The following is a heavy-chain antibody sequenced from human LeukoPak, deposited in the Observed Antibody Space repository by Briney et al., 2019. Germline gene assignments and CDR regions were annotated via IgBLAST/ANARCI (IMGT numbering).Heavy chain of an antibody. D-gene: IGHD3-22*01. CDR1: GGSISSSSYY. CDR2: IYYSGST. J-gene: IGHJ3*02. CDR3: ARNYDSSGYYLDAFDI. V-gene: IGHV4-39*07. Sequence: SETLSLTCTVSGGSISSSSYYWGWIRQPPGKGLEWIGSIYYSGSTYYNPSLKSRVTISVDTSKNQFSLKLSSVTAADTAVYYCARNYDSSGYYLDAFDIWGQGTMVTVSS.